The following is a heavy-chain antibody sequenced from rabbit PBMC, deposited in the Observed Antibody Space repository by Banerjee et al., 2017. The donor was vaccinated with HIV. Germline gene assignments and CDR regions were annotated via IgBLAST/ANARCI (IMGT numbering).Heavy chain of an antibody. Sequence: QEQLVEYGGDLVQPEGSLTLTCKASGFSFSNKAVMCWVRQAPGKGLEWIACINAVTGKAVYASCAKGRFSFAKTSSTTVTLQMTSLTAADTATYFCARDAGTGDYIDVYFALWGPGTLVTVS. CDR2: INAVTGKA. V-gene: IGHV1S45*01. J-gene: IGHJ4*01. D-gene: IGHD4-2*01. CDR1: GFSFSNKAV. CDR3: ARDAGTGDYIDVYFAL.